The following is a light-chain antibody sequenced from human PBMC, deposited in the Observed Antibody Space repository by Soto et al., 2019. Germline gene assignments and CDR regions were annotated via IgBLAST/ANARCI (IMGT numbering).Light chain of an antibody. J-gene: IGKJ1*01. CDR3: QQHEAYPRT. CDR1: QNINVW. Sequence: DIHMTQSPATLSASIGDRVTITCRASQNINVWLAWYQQKPGKAPKFLIYQASTLQSRVPSRFSGSGSGTEFTLTISSLQPDDFATYYCQQHEAYPRTFGQGTKVEIK. V-gene: IGKV1-5*03. CDR2: QAS.